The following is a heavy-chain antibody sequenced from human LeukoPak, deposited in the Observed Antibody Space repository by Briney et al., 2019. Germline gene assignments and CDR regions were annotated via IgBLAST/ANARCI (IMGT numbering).Heavy chain of an antibody. J-gene: IGHJ4*02. CDR1: GYTFSTYP. D-gene: IGHD3-22*01. CDR3: VRGIDTTGYFNY. CDR2: INTNTGSP. Sequence: ASVKVSCKASGYTFSTYPLNRVRQAPGQGLEWMEWINTNTGSPTYAQGLTGRFVFSLDTSVSTAFLQISSLKAEDTALYYCVRGIDTTGYFNYWGQGTLVTVSS. V-gene: IGHV7-4-1*02.